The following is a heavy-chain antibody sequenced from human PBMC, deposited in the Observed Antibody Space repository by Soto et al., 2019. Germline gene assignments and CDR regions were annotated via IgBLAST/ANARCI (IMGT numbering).Heavy chain of an antibody. V-gene: IGHV4-59*11. D-gene: IGHD1-26*01. CDR3: ARRGRELLYYYYGMDV. Sequence: SETLSLTCTVSGGSINNHYWSWIRQPPGKGLEWIGYIYYTGSTNYNPSLESRVTISVDTSKNRVSLKLTSLTAADTAVYYCARRGRELLYYYYGMDVWGQGTTVTVSS. CDR2: IYYTGST. CDR1: GGSINNHY. J-gene: IGHJ6*02.